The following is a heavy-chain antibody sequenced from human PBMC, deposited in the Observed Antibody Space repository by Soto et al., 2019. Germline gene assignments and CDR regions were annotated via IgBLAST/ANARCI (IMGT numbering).Heavy chain of an antibody. J-gene: IGHJ6*02. CDR2: IDWDDDK. CDR3: ARITSAPYCSGGSCYYYYYGMDV. Sequence: SGPTLVNPTQTLTLTCTFSGFSLSTSGMCVSWIRQPPGKALEWLALIDWDDDKYYSTSLKTRLTISKDTSKNQVVLTMTNMDPVDTATYYCARITSAPYCSGGSCYYYYYGMDVWGQGTTVTVSS. D-gene: IGHD2-15*01. V-gene: IGHV2-70*01. CDR1: GFSLSTSGMC.